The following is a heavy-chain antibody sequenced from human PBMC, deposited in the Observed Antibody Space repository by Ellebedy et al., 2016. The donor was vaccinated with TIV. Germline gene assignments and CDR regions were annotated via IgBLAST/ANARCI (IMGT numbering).Heavy chain of an antibody. V-gene: IGHV5-51*01. CDR3: ARRVERRSSSDTIYYYYMDV. D-gene: IGHD2-2*01. CDR2: IYPGDSDT. J-gene: IGHJ6*03. CDR1: GYNFAGYW. Sequence: GESLKISXKASGYNFAGYWIGWVRQMPGKGLEWMGIIYPGDSDTRYSPSFKGHVTISADKSTGTAYLQWSGLKASDSAMYYCARRVERRSSSDTIYYYYMDVWGKGTTATVSS.